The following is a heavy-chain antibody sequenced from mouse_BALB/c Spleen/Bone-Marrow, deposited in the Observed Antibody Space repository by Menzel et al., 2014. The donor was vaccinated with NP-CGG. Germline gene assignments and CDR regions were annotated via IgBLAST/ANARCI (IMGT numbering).Heavy chain of an antibody. CDR3: ARKGNYGWFAY. CDR2: INPYNGAT. J-gene: IGHJ3*01. V-gene: IGHV1-31*01. CDR1: GYSFTAYY. Sequence: DVQLQESGPELVKPGASVKISCKASGYSFTAYYIHWVKQSHVKSLEWIGRINPYNGATSYNQNFKDKASLTVDKSSSTAYMELHSLTSEDSAVYYCARKGNYGWFAYWSQGTLVTVSA. D-gene: IGHD2-1*01.